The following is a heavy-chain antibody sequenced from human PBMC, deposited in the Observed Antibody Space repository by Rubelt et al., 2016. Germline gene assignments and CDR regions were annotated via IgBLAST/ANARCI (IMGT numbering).Heavy chain of an antibody. D-gene: IGHD6-19*01. Sequence: QVQLVESGGGVVQPGRSLILSCAASGFTFSSYALHWFRQAPGKWLAWLAVFSYDGTNKYYSDSVKGRFTISRDKSKNTLYLQMNSLRAEDTAVYYCASSSGWYFDYWGQGTLVTVSS. CDR3: ASSSGWYFDY. V-gene: IGHV3-30*04. J-gene: IGHJ4*02. CDR2: FSYDGTNK. CDR1: GFTFSSYA.